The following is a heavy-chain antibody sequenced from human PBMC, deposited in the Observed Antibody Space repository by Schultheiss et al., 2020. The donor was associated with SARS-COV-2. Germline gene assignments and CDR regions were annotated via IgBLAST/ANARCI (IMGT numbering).Heavy chain of an antibody. D-gene: IGHD4-11*01. CDR1: GFTFSSYS. CDR2: ISTSSSTI. V-gene: IGHV3-48*04. CDR3: ARRDNNYLARSTDF. J-gene: IGHJ4*02. Sequence: GGSLRLSCAASGFTFSSYSMNWVRQAPGKGLECISYISTSSSTIFYADSVKGRFTISRDNAKNSLYLQMNSLRAEDTAVYYCARRDNNYLARSTDFWGQGTLVTVSS.